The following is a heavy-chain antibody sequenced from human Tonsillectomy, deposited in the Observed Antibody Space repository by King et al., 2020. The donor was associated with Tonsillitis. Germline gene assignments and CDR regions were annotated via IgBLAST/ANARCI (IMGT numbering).Heavy chain of an antibody. CDR3: ARVFPFDSSGYYSFDCLDI. D-gene: IGHD3-22*01. V-gene: IGHV4-30-2*01. CDR2: IYHGGST. CDR1: GDSISSGDYS. J-gene: IGHJ3*02. Sequence: QLQESGSGLVKPSQTLSLTCAVSGDSISSGDYSWSWIRQPPGKGLEWIGYIYHGGSTYYNPSLKSRVTISIDRSKNQLSLKLTSVTAADTAVYYCARVFPFDSSGYYSFDCLDIWGQGTMVTVSS.